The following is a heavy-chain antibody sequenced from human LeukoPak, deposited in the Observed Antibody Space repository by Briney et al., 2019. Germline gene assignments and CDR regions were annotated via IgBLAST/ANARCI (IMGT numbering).Heavy chain of an antibody. D-gene: IGHD6-13*01. CDR2: ISWNSGSI. J-gene: IGHJ4*02. CDR3: AKDMEIAATYYFDY. Sequence: GRSLRLSCAASGFTFDDYAMHWVRQAPGKGLEWVSGISWNSGSIGYADSVKDRFTISRDNAKNSLYLQMNSLRAEDTALYYCAKDMEIAATYYFDYWGQGTLVTVSS. V-gene: IGHV3-9*01. CDR1: GFTFDDYA.